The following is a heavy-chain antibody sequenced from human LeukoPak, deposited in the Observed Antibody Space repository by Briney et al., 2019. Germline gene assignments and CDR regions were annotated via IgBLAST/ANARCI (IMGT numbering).Heavy chain of an antibody. J-gene: IGHJ6*02. CDR1: GGTFSSYA. V-gene: IGHV1-69*04. Sequence: ASVKVSCKASGGTFSSYAISWVRQAPGQGLEWMGRIIPILGIANYAQKFQGRVTITADKSTSTAYMELSSLRSEDTAVYYCARDRNRCSGGSCYSVLYYYYYGMDVWGQGTTVTVSS. CDR2: IIPILGIA. D-gene: IGHD2-15*01. CDR3: ARDRNRCSGGSCYSVLYYYYYGMDV.